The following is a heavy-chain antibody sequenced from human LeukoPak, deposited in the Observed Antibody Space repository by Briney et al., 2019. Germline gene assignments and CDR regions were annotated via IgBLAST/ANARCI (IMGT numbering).Heavy chain of an antibody. J-gene: IGHJ4*02. CDR3: ATHGGDGQRSGFFDH. Sequence: PSETLSLTCGVSGGSISSTKYYWAWIRQPPGKGLEWIASIYYTGGTYFKPSLKSRVTISVDTSENQFSLKVTSLTAADTAVYYCATHGGDGQRSGFFDHWGQGTLVTVSS. D-gene: IGHD5-24*01. CDR1: GGSISSTKYY. CDR2: IYYTGGT. V-gene: IGHV4-39*01.